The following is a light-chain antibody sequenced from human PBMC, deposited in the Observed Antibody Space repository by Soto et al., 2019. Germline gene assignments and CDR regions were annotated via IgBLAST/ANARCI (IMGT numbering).Light chain of an antibody. CDR3: HQYGRSPVYS. J-gene: IGKJ2*03. CDR1: QRVSSSY. CDR2: GPS. Sequence: IVMTQSPGILSFSPGQRLTLSCRASQRVSSSYLAWYPQKPGQAPRLHIYGPSSRATGTPDRFSGSVSGTDFTISISRLEPEHCALYYCHQYGRSPVYSFGEADKL. V-gene: IGKV3-20*01.